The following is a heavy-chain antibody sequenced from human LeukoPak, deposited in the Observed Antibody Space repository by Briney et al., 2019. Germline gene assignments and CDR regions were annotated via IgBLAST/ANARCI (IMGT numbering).Heavy chain of an antibody. V-gene: IGHV3-7*01. CDR1: GFTFSSYW. CDR3: AREGRGSSWPY. J-gene: IGHJ4*02. D-gene: IGHD6-13*01. CDR2: IKQDGSEE. Sequence: GGSLRLSCAASGFTFSSYWMSWVRQAPGKGLEWVANIKQDGSEEYYVDSVKGRFTISRDNTENSLYLQMNSLRAEDTAVYCCAREGRGSSWPYWGQGTLVTVSS.